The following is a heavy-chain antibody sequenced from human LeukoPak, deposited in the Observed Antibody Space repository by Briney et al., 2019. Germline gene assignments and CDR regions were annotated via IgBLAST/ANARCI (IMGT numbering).Heavy chain of an antibody. CDR1: GGSISSYY. Sequence: SETLSLTCTVPGGSISSYYWSWIRQPAGKGLEWIGRIYTSGSTNYNPSLKSRVTMSVDTSKNQFSLKLSSVTAADTAVYYCARMGRGYSYGYVRYWGQRTLVTVSS. CDR3: ARMGRGYSYGYVRY. V-gene: IGHV4-4*07. J-gene: IGHJ4*02. CDR2: IYTSGST. D-gene: IGHD5-18*01.